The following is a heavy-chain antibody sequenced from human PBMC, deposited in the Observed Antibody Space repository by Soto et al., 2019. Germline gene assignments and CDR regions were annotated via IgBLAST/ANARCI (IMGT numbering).Heavy chain of an antibody. CDR1: GYTYTSYG. Sequence: ASVKVSCKASGYTYTSYGISWVRQAPGQGLEWMGRISAYNGNTNYAQKFQGRVTMTTDTSTSTVYMELSSLRSEDTAVYYCALAAAGAYFDYWGQGTLVTVSS. D-gene: IGHD6-13*01. CDR2: ISAYNGNT. J-gene: IGHJ4*02. V-gene: IGHV1-18*01. CDR3: ALAAAGAYFDY.